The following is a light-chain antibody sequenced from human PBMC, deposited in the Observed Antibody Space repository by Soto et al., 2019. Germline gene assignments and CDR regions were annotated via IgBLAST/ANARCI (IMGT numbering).Light chain of an antibody. CDR1: SSDVGGYNY. CDR3: SSYTSSSTWL. J-gene: IGLJ3*02. Sequence: QSALTHPASVSGSPGQSITISCTGTSSDVGGYNYVSWYQQHPGKAPKLMIYEVSNRPSGVSNRFSGSKSGNTASLTISGLQAEDEADYYCSSYTSSSTWLFGGGTKLTVL. V-gene: IGLV2-14*01. CDR2: EVS.